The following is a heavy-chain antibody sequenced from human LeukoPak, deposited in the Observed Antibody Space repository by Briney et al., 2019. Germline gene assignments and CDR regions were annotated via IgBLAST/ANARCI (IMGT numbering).Heavy chain of an antibody. D-gene: IGHD1-26*01. CDR2: ISYDGSNK. CDR3: AKGDGPHQYSGSYLRGWDYFDY. CDR1: GFTFSSYG. Sequence: GGSLRLSCAASGFTFSSYGMHWVRQAPGKGLEWVAVISYDGSNKYYADSVKGRFTISRDNSKNTLYLQMNSLRAEDTAVYYCAKGDGPHQYSGSYLRGWDYFDYWGQGTLVTVSS. V-gene: IGHV3-30*18. J-gene: IGHJ4*02.